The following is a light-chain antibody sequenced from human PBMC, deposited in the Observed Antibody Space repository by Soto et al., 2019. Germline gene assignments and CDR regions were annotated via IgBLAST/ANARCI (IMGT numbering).Light chain of an antibody. Sequence: DIQMTQSPSSLFASVGDRVTITCQATQDINIYLNWYQQKPGKAPNILIYDASNLEIGVPSRFSGSGSGTDFTLTISSLQPEDSEIYYCQQLHSYPITFGHGTKVDIK. V-gene: IGKV1-33*01. CDR2: DAS. J-gene: IGKJ1*01. CDR3: QQLHSYPIT. CDR1: QDINIY.